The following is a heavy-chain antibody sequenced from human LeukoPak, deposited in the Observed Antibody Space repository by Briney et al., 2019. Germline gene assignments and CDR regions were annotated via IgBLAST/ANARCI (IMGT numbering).Heavy chain of an antibody. Sequence: GASVKVSCKASGYTFTSYDINWVRQATGQGLEWMGWMNPNSGNTGYAQKLQGRVTMTRNTSISTAYMELSSLRSEDTAVYYCVSGTGTSPIDYWGQGTLVTVSS. V-gene: IGHV1-8*01. D-gene: IGHD1-1*01. CDR3: VSGTGTSPIDY. J-gene: IGHJ4*02. CDR1: GYTFTSYD. CDR2: MNPNSGNT.